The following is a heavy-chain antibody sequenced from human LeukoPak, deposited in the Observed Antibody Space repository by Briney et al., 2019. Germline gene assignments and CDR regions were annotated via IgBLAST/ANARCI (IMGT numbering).Heavy chain of an antibody. J-gene: IGHJ6*02. Sequence: ASVKVSCKASRYTFTGYYMHWVRQAPGQGLGWMGWINPNSGGTNYAQKFQGWVTMTRDTSISTAYMELSRLRSDDTAVYYCARGPWLVRGNLPTYYYGMDVWGQGTTVTVSS. D-gene: IGHD6-19*01. CDR3: ARGPWLVRGNLPTYYYGMDV. V-gene: IGHV1-2*04. CDR1: RYTFTGYY. CDR2: INPNSGGT.